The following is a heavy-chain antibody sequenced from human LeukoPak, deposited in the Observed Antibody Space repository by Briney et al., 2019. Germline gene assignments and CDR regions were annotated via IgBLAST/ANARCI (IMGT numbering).Heavy chain of an antibody. CDR1: GYTLTSYD. CDR3: ARVKSIAARPRFGY. D-gene: IGHD6-6*01. Sequence: ASVKVSCKASGYTLTSYDINWVRQAPGQGLEWMGWMNPNSGNTGYAQKFQGRVTMTRNTSISTAYMELSSLRSEDTAVYYCARVKSIAARPRFGYWGQGTLVTVSS. V-gene: IGHV1-8*01. CDR2: MNPNSGNT. J-gene: IGHJ4*02.